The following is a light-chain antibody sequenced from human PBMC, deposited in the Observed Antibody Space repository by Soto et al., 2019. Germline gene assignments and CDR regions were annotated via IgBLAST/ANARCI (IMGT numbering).Light chain of an antibody. V-gene: IGKV3-15*01. CDR1: QSFSSN. CDR2: GAS. Sequence: EIVMTQSPATLSVSPGERATLSCRASQSFSSNLAWYQQKPGQAPRLLIYGASTRATGIPARFSGSGSGTEFTLTISSLQSEDFAVYYCQQYNNWPGTFGQGTKVEIK. CDR3: QQYNNWPGT. J-gene: IGKJ1*01.